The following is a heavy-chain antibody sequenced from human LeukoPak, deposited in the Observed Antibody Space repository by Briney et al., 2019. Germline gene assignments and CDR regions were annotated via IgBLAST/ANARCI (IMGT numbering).Heavy chain of an antibody. CDR1: GFTFSSYW. V-gene: IGHV3-7*01. Sequence: GGSLRLSCAASGFTFSSYWTSWVRQAPGKGLEWVANIKQDGSEKYYVDSVKGRFTISRDNSKNTLYLQMNSLRAEDTAVYYCARVRSEYDFWSGYYPDYWGQGTLVTVSS. CDR3: ARVRSEYDFWSGYYPDY. J-gene: IGHJ4*02. CDR2: IKQDGSEK. D-gene: IGHD3-3*01.